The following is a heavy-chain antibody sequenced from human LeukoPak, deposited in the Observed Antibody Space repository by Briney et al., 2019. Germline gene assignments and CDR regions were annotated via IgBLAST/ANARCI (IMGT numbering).Heavy chain of an antibody. V-gene: IGHV5-51*01. CDR3: ARYSSRWFAGGGFDI. CDR2: IFPTDSNT. D-gene: IGHD6-13*01. Sequence: GESLKISCKGSGYNFTNHWIGWVRQMPGKGLEWMGIIFPTDSNTRYSPSFRGQVTISADKSISTAYLQWSSLKAWDTAIYYCARYSSRWFAGGGFDIWGQGTMVSVSS. CDR1: GYNFTNHW. J-gene: IGHJ3*02.